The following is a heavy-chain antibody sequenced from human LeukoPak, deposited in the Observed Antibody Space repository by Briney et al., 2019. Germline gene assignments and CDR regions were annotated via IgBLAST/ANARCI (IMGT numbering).Heavy chain of an antibody. CDR1: GYTFTSYA. J-gene: IGHJ4*02. D-gene: IGHD6-19*01. CDR3: ARARSGWYWYYSGY. V-gene: IGHV1-3*01. Sequence: ASVKVSCKASGYTFTSYAMHWVRQAPGQRLEWMGWINAGNGNTKYSQKFQGRVTITRDTSASTAYMELSSLSSEDKVVYYCARARSGWYWYYSGYWGQGTLVTVSS. CDR2: INAGNGNT.